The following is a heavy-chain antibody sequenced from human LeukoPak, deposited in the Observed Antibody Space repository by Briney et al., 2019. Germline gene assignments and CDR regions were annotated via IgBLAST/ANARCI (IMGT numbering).Heavy chain of an antibody. J-gene: IGHJ5*02. Sequence: SETLSLTCAVYGGSFIGYYWSWIRQPPGKGLEWIGEINHSGSTYYNPSLKSRVTISVDTAKNQFSLKLSSVTAADTAVYYCARGNYYYDSSVDNWFDPWGQGTLVTVSS. CDR2: INHSGST. CDR3: ARGNYYYDSSVDNWFDP. V-gene: IGHV4-34*01. D-gene: IGHD3-22*01. CDR1: GGSFIGYY.